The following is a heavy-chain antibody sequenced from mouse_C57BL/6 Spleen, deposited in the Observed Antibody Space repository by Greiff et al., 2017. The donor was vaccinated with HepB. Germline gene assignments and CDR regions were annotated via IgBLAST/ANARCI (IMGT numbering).Heavy chain of an antibody. J-gene: IGHJ1*03. Sequence: QVQLKQSGAELVKPGASVKISCKASGYAFSSYWMNWVKQRPGKGLEWIGQIYPGDGATDYNGELKGKATLTADKSSSTAYMQLSRLTSEDSAVYFCARGGITTVVATGFDVWGTGTTVTGSS. CDR2: IYPGDGAT. CDR3: ARGGITTVVATGFDV. CDR1: GYAFSSYW. V-gene: IGHV1-80*01. D-gene: IGHD1-1*01.